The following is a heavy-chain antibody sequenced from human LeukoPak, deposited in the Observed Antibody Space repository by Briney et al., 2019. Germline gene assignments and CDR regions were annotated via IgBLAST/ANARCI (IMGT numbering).Heavy chain of an antibody. Sequence: GGSLRLSCSASGFIFSSYAMHWVRQAPGKGLEWISYISTLSTTIYYADSVKGRFTISRDNAKNSLYLQMNSLRDEDTAVYYCATWSYGSGRPNFDYWGQGTLVTVSS. J-gene: IGHJ4*02. V-gene: IGHV3-48*02. CDR1: GFIFSSYA. D-gene: IGHD3-10*01. CDR3: ATWSYGSGRPNFDY. CDR2: ISTLSTTI.